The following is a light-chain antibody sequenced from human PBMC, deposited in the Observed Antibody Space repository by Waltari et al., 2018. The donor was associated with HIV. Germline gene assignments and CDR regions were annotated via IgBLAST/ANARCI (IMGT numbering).Light chain of an antibody. CDR1: TTDIGAFHL. V-gene: IGLV2-14*03. CDR3: SSYSTLKTIL. J-gene: IGLJ3*02. CDR2: GVT. Sequence: QSALTQPASVSASPGQSVTLPCTGGTTDIGAFHLVPWYQQRSGEAPQLIIFGVTSRPSGVSSRFSGFKSGHTASLTISGLHDGDEAYYFCSSYSTLKTILFGGGTKLTV.